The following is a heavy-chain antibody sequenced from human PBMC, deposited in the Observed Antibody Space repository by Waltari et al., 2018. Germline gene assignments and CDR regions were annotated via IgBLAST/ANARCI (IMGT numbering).Heavy chain of an antibody. CDR3: ARGSSGWYDFDY. J-gene: IGHJ4*02. CDR1: GGSFSGYY. Sequence: QVQLQQWGAGLLKPSETLSLTCAVYGGSFSGYYWSWIRQPPGKGLEWIGEINHSGSTNYNPSLKSRVTISVDTSKNQFSLKRSSVTAADTAVYYCARGSSGWYDFDYWGQETLVTVSS. V-gene: IGHV4-34*01. D-gene: IGHD6-19*01. CDR2: INHSGST.